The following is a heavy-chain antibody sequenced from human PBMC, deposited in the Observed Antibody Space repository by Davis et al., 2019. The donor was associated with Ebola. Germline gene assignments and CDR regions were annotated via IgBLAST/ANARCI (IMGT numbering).Heavy chain of an antibody. CDR3: ATFRYDFWSGYSYGMDV. CDR2: INHSGST. V-gene: IGHV4-34*01. CDR1: GGSFSGYY. Sequence: MPSETLSLTCAVYGGSFSGYYWSWIRQPPGKGLEWIGEINHSGSTNYNPSLKSRVTISVDTSKNQFSLKLSSVTAADTAVYYCATFRYDFWSGYSYGMDVWGQGTTVTVSS. D-gene: IGHD3-3*01. J-gene: IGHJ6*02.